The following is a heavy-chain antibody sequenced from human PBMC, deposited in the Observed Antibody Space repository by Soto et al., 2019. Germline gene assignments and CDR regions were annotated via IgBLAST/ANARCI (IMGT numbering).Heavy chain of an antibody. V-gene: IGHV4-4*07. J-gene: IGHJ2*01. D-gene: IGHD6-19*01. CDR1: GASISSHN. CDR3: ANYCGDNNSSWFGYISH. Sequence: QVQLQESGPGLVKPSETLSLTCRVSGASISSHNWVWIRQPAGKGPEWVGQINIGGATNYSPSRKTRVTMSIDTSKNQYSRHLTPVTGADTAMDSGANYCGDNNSSWFGYISHWGPGTLVTVSS. CDR2: INIGGAT.